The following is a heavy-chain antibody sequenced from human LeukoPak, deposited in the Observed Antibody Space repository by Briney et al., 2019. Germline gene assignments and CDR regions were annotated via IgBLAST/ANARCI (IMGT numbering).Heavy chain of an antibody. CDR3: ARQNYDSSGYASFDY. D-gene: IGHD3-22*01. CDR1: GGSISSYY. V-gene: IGHV4-59*08. CDR2: IYYSGST. Sequence: SETLSLTCTVSGGSISSYYWSWIRQPPGKGLEWIGYIYYSGSTNYNPSLKSRVTISVDTSKNQFSLKLSSVTAADTAVYYCARQNYDSSGYASFDYWGQGTLVTVSS. J-gene: IGHJ4*02.